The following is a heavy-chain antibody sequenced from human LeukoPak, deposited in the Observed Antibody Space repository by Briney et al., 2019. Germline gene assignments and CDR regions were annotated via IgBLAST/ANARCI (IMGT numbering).Heavy chain of an antibody. CDR1: GFTFSSYS. CDR3: AKPEPNYCSSTSCYEFFFDY. Sequence: GGSLRLSCAASGFTFSSYSMNWVRQAPGKGLEWVSAISGSGGSTYYADSVKGRFTISRDNSKNTLYLQMNSLRAEDTAVYYCAKPEPNYCSSTSCYEFFFDYWGQGTLVTVSS. CDR2: ISGSGGST. V-gene: IGHV3-23*01. J-gene: IGHJ4*02. D-gene: IGHD2-2*01.